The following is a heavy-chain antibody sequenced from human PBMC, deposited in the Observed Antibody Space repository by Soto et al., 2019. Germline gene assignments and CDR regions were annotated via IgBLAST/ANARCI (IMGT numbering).Heavy chain of an antibody. J-gene: IGHJ2*01. V-gene: IGHV4-59*02. Sequence: SETLSLTCTVSGASVNNDYWTWIRQSAGKGLECIGYISYSGTINYNSSFRSRVSMSLDTSKNQFYLRLSSVAAADTAFYYCARVIGGR. CDR2: ISYSGTI. CDR1: GASVNNDY. CDR3: ARVI.